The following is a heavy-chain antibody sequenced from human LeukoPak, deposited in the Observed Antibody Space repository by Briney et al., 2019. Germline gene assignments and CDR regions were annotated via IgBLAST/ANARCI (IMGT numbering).Heavy chain of an antibody. J-gene: IGHJ5*02. CDR1: GFTFSTYS. CDR2: IRHDSSDI. Sequence: PGWSLRLSCAASGFTFSTYSMNWVSQAPGKGLEWISFIRHDSSDIYYADSVKGRFTISRDNAKNSLYLQMNSLRAEDTAVYYCARGGSSSWYFDWFDPWGQGTLVTVSS. D-gene: IGHD6-13*01. CDR3: ARGGSSSWYFDWFDP. V-gene: IGHV3-48*01.